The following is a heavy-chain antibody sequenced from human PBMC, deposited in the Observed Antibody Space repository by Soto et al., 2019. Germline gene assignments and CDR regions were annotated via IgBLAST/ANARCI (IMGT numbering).Heavy chain of an antibody. Sequence: GGSLRLSCSSSGFTLSSYGMHWVRQAPGKGLEWVAVIWYDGSNKYYADSVKGRFTISRDNSKNTLYLQMNSRRAEDTAVYYCARDGEWEIDYWGQGTLVTVSS. CDR3: ARDGEWEIDY. CDR1: GFTLSSYG. D-gene: IGHD1-26*01. J-gene: IGHJ4*02. V-gene: IGHV3-33*01. CDR2: IWYDGSNK.